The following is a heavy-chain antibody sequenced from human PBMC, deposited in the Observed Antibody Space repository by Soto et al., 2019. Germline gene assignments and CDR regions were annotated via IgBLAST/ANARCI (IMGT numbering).Heavy chain of an antibody. CDR2: INPNSGGT. V-gene: IGHV1-2*04. Sequence: QVQLVQSGAEVKKPGASVKVSCKASGYTFTGYYMHWVRQAPGQGLEWMGWINPNSGGTNYAQKFQGWVTMTRDTSISTAYMELSRLRSDDTVVYYCARVGYGDYVGAEYFQHWGQGTLVTVSS. J-gene: IGHJ1*01. CDR1: GYTFTGYY. D-gene: IGHD4-17*01. CDR3: ARVGYGDYVGAEYFQH.